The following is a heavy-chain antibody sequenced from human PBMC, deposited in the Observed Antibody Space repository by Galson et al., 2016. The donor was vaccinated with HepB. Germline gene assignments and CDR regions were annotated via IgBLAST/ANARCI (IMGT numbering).Heavy chain of an antibody. CDR3: ARSYLLVRGFGW. J-gene: IGHJ4*02. CDR2: TFYRSNWQN. CDR1: GDSVSSNSAG. Sequence: CAISGDSVSSNSAGWNWIRQSPSRGLEWLGRTFYRSNWQNHYAESVKGRITINPDTSKNQLSLQLSSVTPEDTDVYYCARSYLLVRGFGWWGQGTMVTVSS. V-gene: IGHV6-1*01. D-gene: IGHD2-8*02.